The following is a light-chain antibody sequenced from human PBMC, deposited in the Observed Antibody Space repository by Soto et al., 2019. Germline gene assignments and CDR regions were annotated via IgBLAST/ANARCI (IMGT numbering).Light chain of an antibody. J-gene: IGLJ1*01. CDR1: SSNIGNNY. Sequence: QSERTRRPSVSAAPGQNVTFSCSGSSSNIGNNYVSLFQQLPGTAPKLLIYENDKRPSGIPDRFSGSTSGTSATLGITGLQTGDEADYYCGTWDSSLSGYVFATGTKVTVL. CDR3: GTWDSSLSGYV. CDR2: END. V-gene: IGLV1-51*02.